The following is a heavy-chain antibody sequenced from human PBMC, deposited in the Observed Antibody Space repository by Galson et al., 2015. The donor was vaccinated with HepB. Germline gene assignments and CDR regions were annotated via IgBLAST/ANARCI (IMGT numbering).Heavy chain of an antibody. Sequence: SVKVSCKASGSTFTSYAMHWVRQAPGQRLEWMGWINAGNGNTKYSQKFQGRVTITRDTSASTAYMELSSLRSEDTAVYYCARLIVAGILWWFDPWGQGTLVTVSS. CDR3: ARLIVAGILWWFDP. CDR1: GSTFTSYA. D-gene: IGHD6-19*01. CDR2: INAGNGNT. J-gene: IGHJ5*02. V-gene: IGHV1-3*01.